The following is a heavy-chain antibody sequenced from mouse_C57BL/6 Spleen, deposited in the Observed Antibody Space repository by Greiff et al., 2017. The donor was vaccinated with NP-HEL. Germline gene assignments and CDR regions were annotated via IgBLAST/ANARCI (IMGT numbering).Heavy chain of an antibody. V-gene: IGHV1-61*01. CDR1: GYTFTSYW. D-gene: IGHD1-1*01. Sequence: QVQLQQPGAELVRPGSSVKLSCKASGYTFTSYWMDWVKQRPGQGLEWIGNIYPSDSETHYNQKFKDKATLTVDKSSSTAYMQLSSLTSEDSAVYYCARSRTTVVEYYFDYWGQGTTLTVSS. CDR3: ARSRTTVVEYYFDY. J-gene: IGHJ2*01. CDR2: IYPSDSET.